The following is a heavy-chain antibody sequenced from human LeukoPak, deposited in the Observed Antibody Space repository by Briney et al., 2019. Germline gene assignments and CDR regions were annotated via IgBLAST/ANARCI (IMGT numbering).Heavy chain of an antibody. Sequence: SETLSLTCTVSGGSISSYYWSWIRQPAGKGLEWIGRMYTSGSTNYNPSLKSRVTMSVDTSKNQLSLMLSSVAAADTAVYYCARDEAYTGYIHYWGQGTLITVSS. V-gene: IGHV4-4*07. CDR3: ARDEAYTGYIHY. CDR2: MYTSGST. CDR1: GGSISSYY. J-gene: IGHJ4*02. D-gene: IGHD3-9*01.